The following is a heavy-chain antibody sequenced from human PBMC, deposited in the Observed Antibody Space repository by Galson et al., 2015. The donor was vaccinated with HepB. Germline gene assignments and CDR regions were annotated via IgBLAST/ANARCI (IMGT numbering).Heavy chain of an antibody. CDR2: IKYDGSGI. V-gene: IGHV3-74*03. Sequence: SLRLSCAASGFTFRNYWMVWVRQAPGKGLVWVSRIKYDGSGITYVDSVKGRFTISRDNAKNTLYLEMNSLRDEDTAVYYCGTDKWGFLDYWGQGTLVTVSS. CDR1: GFTFRNYW. CDR3: GTDKWGFLDY. D-gene: IGHD7-27*01. J-gene: IGHJ4*02.